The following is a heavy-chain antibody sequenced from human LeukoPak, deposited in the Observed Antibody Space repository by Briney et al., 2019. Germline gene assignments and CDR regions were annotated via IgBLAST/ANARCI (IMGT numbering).Heavy chain of an antibody. CDR2: ISGSGGST. Sequence: HSGGSLRLSCAASGFTFSSYSMNWVRQAPGKGLEWVSAISGSGGSTYYADSVKGRFTISRDNSKNTLYLQMNSLRAEDTAVYYCAKSTRYSSPGPFDIWGQGTMDTVSS. J-gene: IGHJ3*02. CDR3: AKSTRYSSPGPFDI. CDR1: GFTFSSYS. V-gene: IGHV3-23*01. D-gene: IGHD6-13*01.